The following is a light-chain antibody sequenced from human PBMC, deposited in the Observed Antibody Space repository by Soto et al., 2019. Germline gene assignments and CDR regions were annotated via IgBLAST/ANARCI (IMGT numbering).Light chain of an antibody. V-gene: IGKV1-33*01. CDR3: QQYANLPFT. Sequence: DIQMTQSPSSLSASVGDRVTITCQASQDIRNYLNWYQQKPGKAPKLLIYDASNLEIGVPSRFSGSGSGTDFTFTISSLQPEDIATYYCQQYANLPFTFGPGTKVDIK. CDR1: QDIRNY. CDR2: DAS. J-gene: IGKJ3*01.